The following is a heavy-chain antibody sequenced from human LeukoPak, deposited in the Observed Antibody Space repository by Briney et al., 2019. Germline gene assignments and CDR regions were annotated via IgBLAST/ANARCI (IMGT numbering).Heavy chain of an antibody. CDR1: GFSFSDYY. CDR3: ARDGTYSYGLDY. V-gene: IGHV3-11*04. Sequence: KPGGSLRLSCVASGFSFSDYYMSWIRQAPGKGLQWVSFISSSGSTIYYADSVKGRFTISRDNAKNSLYLQMNSLRAEDTAVYYCARDGTYSYGLDYWGQGTLVTVSS. J-gene: IGHJ4*02. D-gene: IGHD5-18*01. CDR2: ISSSGSTI.